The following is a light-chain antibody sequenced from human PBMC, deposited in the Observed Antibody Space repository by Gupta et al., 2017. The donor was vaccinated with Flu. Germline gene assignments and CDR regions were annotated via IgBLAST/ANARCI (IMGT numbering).Light chain of an antibody. J-gene: IGLJ2*01. CDR1: SSDVGGYTF. CDR2: DVD. Sequence: QSTLTQPPSASGSPGQSVAISCTGTSSDVGGYTFVYGYQQNPGKAPKLLIFDVDRRPSVVPGRFSGSKSGNTASLTVSGLQAEDEADYFCESYAGNDNVIFGGGTKLTVL. CDR3: ESYAGNDNVI. V-gene: IGLV2-8*01.